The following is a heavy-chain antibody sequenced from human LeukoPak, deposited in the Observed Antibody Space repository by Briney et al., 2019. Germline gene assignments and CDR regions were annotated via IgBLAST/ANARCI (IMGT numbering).Heavy chain of an antibody. CDR1: GHSLSSYY. Sequence: ASETLSLTCTVSGHSLSSYYWSWIRQPPGKGLEWIGYIYYGGTTNYNPSLKRRVSISADSPKNQFSLRLTSVTHADTALYYCVRRGGTLGYFDFWGPGTLVTVSS. V-gene: IGHV4-59*08. CDR3: VRRGGTLGYFDF. D-gene: IGHD1-26*01. J-gene: IGHJ4*02. CDR2: IYYGGTT.